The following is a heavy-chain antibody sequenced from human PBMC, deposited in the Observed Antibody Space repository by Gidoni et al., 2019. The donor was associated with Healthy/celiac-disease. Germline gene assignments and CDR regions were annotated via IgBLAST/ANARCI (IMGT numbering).Heavy chain of an antibody. CDR1: GGSISSSSYY. J-gene: IGHJ5*02. CDR2: IYYSGST. D-gene: IGHD4-17*01. Sequence: QLQLQESGPGLVTPSEPLSLTCTVSGGSISSSSYYWGGIRQPPGKGLEWIGSIYYSGSTYYNPSLKSRVTISVDTSKNQFSLKLSSVTAADTAVYYCARLTLYGDYISWGQGTLVTVSS. CDR3: ARLTLYGDYIS. V-gene: IGHV4-39*01.